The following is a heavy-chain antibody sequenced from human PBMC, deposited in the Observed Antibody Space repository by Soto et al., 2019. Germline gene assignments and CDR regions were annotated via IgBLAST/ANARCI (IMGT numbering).Heavy chain of an antibody. CDR3: ASDESGYSYGFDY. Sequence: QVQLVQSETEVKKPGASVKVSCKASGYTFTHYGITWVRQAPGQGLEWMGWISAYNGNTKYAQSLQGRVTMTTDTSTRTAYMELRSLRSDDTAVYYCASDESGYSYGFDYWGQVTLVTVSS. D-gene: IGHD5-18*01. CDR2: ISAYNGNT. J-gene: IGHJ4*02. CDR1: GYTFTHYG. V-gene: IGHV1-18*01.